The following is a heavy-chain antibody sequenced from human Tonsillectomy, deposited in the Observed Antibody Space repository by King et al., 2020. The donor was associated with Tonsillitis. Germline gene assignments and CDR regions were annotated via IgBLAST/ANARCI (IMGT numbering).Heavy chain of an antibody. CDR2: ISAYNGNT. J-gene: IGHJ3*02. Sequence: QLVQSGVEVKKPGASVKVSCKASGYTFTNYGISWVRQAPGQGLEWVGWISAYNGNTDYAQKLQGRVTMTTDTSTSTAYMELRSLRSDDPAVYYCARDRGLYSRGDASDIWGQGTLVTVSS. V-gene: IGHV1-18*01. CDR1: GYTFTNYG. CDR3: ARDRGLYSRGDASDI. D-gene: IGHD6-13*01.